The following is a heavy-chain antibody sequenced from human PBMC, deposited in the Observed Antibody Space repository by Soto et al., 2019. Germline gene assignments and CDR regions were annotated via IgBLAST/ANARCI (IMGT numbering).Heavy chain of an antibody. V-gene: IGHV3-30-3*01. J-gene: IGHJ3*02. CDR1: GFTFSSYA. D-gene: IGHD3-10*01. CDR3: ARTGDYGNDAFDI. CDR2: ISYDGSNK. Sequence: GGSLRLSCAASGFTFSSYAMHWVRQAPGKGLEWVAVISYDGSNKYYADSVKGRFTTSRDNSKNTLYLQMNSLRAEDTAVYYCARTGDYGNDAFDIWGQGTMVTVSS.